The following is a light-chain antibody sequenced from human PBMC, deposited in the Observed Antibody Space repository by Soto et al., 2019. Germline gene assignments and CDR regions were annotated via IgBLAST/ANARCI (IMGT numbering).Light chain of an antibody. Sequence: EIVLTQSPGTLSLSPGERATLSCRASQSVSSCCLAWYQQKPGQAPRLLIYGASSRATGIPDRFSGSGSGTDFTLTISRLEPEDFAVYYCQQYGSSPITFGQGTRWRLN. J-gene: IGKJ5*01. V-gene: IGKV3-20*01. CDR3: QQYGSSPIT. CDR1: QSVSSCC. CDR2: GAS.